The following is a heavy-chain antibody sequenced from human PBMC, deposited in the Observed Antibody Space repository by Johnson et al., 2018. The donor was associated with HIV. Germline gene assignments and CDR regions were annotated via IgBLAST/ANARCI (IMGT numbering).Heavy chain of an antibody. Sequence: QVQLVESGGGVVQPGRSLRLSCAASGFTFSSYGMHWVRQAPGTGLEWVAVISYDGSNKYYADSVKGRFTISRDNSKNTLYLQMNSLRAEDTAVYYCAKWGLGGAPKGAFDIWGQGTMVTVSS. V-gene: IGHV3-30*18. CDR3: AKWGLGGAPKGAFDI. CDR1: GFTFSSYG. D-gene: IGHD3-16*01. CDR2: ISYDGSNK. J-gene: IGHJ3*02.